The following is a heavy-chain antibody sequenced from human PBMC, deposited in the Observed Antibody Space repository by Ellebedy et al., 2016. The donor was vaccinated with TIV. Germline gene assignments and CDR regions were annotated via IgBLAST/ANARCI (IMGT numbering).Heavy chain of an antibody. Sequence: AASVKVSCKASGYTFTGYYMHWVRQAPGQGLEWMGWINPNSGGTNYAQKFQGRVTMTRDTSISTAYMELSRLRSDDTAVYYCARGQEAVGTYPCDYWGQGTLVTVSS. CDR2: INPNSGGT. J-gene: IGHJ4*02. D-gene: IGHD6-13*01. V-gene: IGHV1-2*02. CDR1: GYTFTGYY. CDR3: ARGQEAVGTYPCDY.